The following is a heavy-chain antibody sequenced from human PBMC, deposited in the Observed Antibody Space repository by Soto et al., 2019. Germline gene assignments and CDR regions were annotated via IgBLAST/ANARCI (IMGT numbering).Heavy chain of an antibody. CDR1: GFTFSSYS. CDR3: ARTYYYDSSGYYRTFDY. V-gene: IGHV3-21*04. Sequence: PXGSLRPSFSASGFTFSSYSMNWVRQAPGKGLEWVSSISSSSSYIYYADSVKGRFTISRDNSKNTLYLQMNSLRAEDTAVYYCARTYYYDSSGYYRTFDYWGQGTLVTVS. CDR2: ISSSSSYI. J-gene: IGHJ4*02. D-gene: IGHD3-22*01.